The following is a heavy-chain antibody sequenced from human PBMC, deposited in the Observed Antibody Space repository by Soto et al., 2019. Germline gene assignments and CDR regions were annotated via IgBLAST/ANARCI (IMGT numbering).Heavy chain of an antibody. Sequence: QVQLVQSGAEVKKPGASVKVSCKASGYTFTSYGISWVRQAPGQRLEWMGWISAYNGNTNYAQKLQGRVTMTTDTSTSTAYMELRSLRADDTAVYCCARGDSITMIVGAFDIWGQGTMVTVSS. J-gene: IGHJ3*02. CDR1: GYTFTSYG. CDR3: ARGDSITMIVGAFDI. D-gene: IGHD3-22*01. CDR2: ISAYNGNT. V-gene: IGHV1-18*01.